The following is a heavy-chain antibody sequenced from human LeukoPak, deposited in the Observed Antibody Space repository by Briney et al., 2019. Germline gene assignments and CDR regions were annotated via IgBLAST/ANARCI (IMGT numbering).Heavy chain of an antibody. CDR1: GGSISSGDYY. D-gene: IGHD2-2*03. Sequence: SETLSLTCTVSGGSISSGDYYWSWIRQPPGKGLEWIGYIYYSGSTYYNPSLKSRVTISVDTSKNQFSLKLSSVTAADTAVYYCPRDPSGYWFDYWGQGTLVTVSS. CDR2: IYYSGST. V-gene: IGHV4-30-4*08. J-gene: IGHJ4*02. CDR3: PRDPSGYWFDY.